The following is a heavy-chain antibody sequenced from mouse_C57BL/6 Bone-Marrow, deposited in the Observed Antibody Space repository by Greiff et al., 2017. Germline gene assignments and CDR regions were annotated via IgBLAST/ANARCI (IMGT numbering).Heavy chain of an antibody. D-gene: IGHD2-3*01. CDR1: GYAFTNYL. V-gene: IGHV1-54*01. Sequence: VQRVESGAELVRPGTSVKVSCKASGYAFTNYLIEWVKQRPGQGLEWIGVIYPGSGGTNYNEKFQGKATLTADKSSSTAYMQLSSLTSEDSAVYFCARWGDGYFDVWGQGTTLTVSS. CDR2: IYPGSGGT. CDR3: ARWGDGYFDV. J-gene: IGHJ2*01.